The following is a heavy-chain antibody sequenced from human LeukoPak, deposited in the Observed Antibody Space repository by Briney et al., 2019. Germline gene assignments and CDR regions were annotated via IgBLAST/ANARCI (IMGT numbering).Heavy chain of an antibody. CDR1: GGSISSYY. CDR2: IYYSGST. CDR3: ASVRSGWYWV. D-gene: IGHD6-19*01. V-gene: IGHV4-59*01. Sequence: SETLSLTCTVSGGSISSYYWSWIRQPPGKGLEWIGYIYYSGSTNYNPSLKSRVTISVDTSKNQFSLKLSSVAAADTAVYYCASVRSGWYWVWGQGTLVTVSS. J-gene: IGHJ4*02.